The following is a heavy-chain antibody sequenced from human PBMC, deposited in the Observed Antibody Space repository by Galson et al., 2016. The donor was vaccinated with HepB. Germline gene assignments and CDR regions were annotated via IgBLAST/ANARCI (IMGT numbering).Heavy chain of an antibody. CDR3: ARDQSSITVPRRPVAKDV. V-gene: IGHV3-53*01. Sequence: SLRLSCAASGFTVSGNFMTWVRQAPGQGLEWVSTIYNEGNTYYADSVKGRFTTFRDNSKNTLDLQMNSLRVEDTAMFYCARDQSSITVPRRPVAKDVWGQGTTVTVSS. J-gene: IGHJ6*02. CDR2: IYNEGNT. D-gene: IGHD6-13*01. CDR1: GFTVSGNF.